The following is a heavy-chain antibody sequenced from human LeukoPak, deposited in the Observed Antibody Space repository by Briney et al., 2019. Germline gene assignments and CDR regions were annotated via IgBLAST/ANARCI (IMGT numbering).Heavy chain of an antibody. D-gene: IGHD7-27*01. V-gene: IGHV1-18*01. J-gene: IGHJ4*02. CDR3: ARVFNWALFPMYYFDY. CDR1: GYTFTNYG. CDR2: INPYNDSR. Sequence: ASVKVSCKASGYTFTNYGITWVRQAPGQGLEWMGWINPYNDSRKYEQKFQGRVTMTTDTSTSTAYMELRSLRSDDTAVYYCARVFNWALFPMYYFDYWGQGTLVIVSS.